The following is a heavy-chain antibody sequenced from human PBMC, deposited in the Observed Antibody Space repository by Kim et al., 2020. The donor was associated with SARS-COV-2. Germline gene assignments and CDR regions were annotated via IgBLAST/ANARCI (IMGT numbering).Heavy chain of an antibody. J-gene: IGHJ6*02. V-gene: IGHV4-34*01. Sequence: LTSRVTISVDTSKNQFSLKLSSVTAADTAVYYCARGRGVITPYYYYGMDVWGQGTTVTVSS. CDR3: ARGRGVITPYYYYGMDV. D-gene: IGHD3-10*01.